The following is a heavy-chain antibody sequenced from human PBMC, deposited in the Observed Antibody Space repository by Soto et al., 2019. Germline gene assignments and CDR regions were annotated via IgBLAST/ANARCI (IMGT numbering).Heavy chain of an antibody. J-gene: IGHJ5*02. V-gene: IGHV1-3*01. CDR2: INPDNGNT. D-gene: IGHD2-15*01. Sequence: ASVKVSRKGSGYTFTRYTMNWVRQVPGQRLEWMGWINPDNGNTKSSQKFQDRVIITRDTSASTAYMDLSSLRSEDTAVYYCARGIATGQLDPWGQGTLVTVSS. CDR3: ARGIATGQLDP. CDR1: GYTFTRYT.